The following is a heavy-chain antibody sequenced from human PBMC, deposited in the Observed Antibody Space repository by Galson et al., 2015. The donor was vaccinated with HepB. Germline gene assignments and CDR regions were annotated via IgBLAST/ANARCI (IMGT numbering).Heavy chain of an antibody. CDR2: INPNSGGT. D-gene: IGHD3-22*01. Sequence: SVKVSCKASGYTFTGYYMHWVRQAPGQGLEWMGWINPNSGGTNYAQKFQGWVTMTRDTSISTAYMELSRLRSDDTAVYYCARDFYDSSGYYYFDYWGQGTLVTVSS. CDR3: ARDFYDSSGYYYFDY. V-gene: IGHV1-2*04. J-gene: IGHJ4*02. CDR1: GYTFTGYY.